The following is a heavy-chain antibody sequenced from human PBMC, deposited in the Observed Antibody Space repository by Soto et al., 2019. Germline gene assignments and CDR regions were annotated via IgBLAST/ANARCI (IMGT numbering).Heavy chain of an antibody. CDR3: ARGPGGSYGYYYYYGMDA. D-gene: IGHD5-18*01. J-gene: IGHJ6*02. Sequence: GGSLRLSCAASGFTFSSYGMHWVRQAPGKGLEWVAVIWYDGSNKYYADSVKGRFTISRDNSKNTLYLQMKSLRAEETAVYYCARGPGGSYGYYYYYGMDAWGQGTTVTVS. CDR1: GFTFSSYG. CDR2: IWYDGSNK. V-gene: IGHV3-33*01.